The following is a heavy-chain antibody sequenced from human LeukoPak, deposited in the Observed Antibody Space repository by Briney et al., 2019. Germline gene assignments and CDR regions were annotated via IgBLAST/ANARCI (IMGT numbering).Heavy chain of an antibody. CDR2: INSDGSSI. D-gene: IGHD2-15*01. CDR3: AKDGCSGGSCYSYYFDY. CDR1: GFTFSRYW. V-gene: IGHV3-74*03. Sequence: PGGSLRLSCVASGFTFSRYWMHWVRQAPGKGLVWVSRINSDGSSITYADSVKGRFTISRDNAKNSLYLQMNSLRAEDMALYYCAKDGCSGGSCYSYYFDYWGQGTLVTVSS. J-gene: IGHJ4*02.